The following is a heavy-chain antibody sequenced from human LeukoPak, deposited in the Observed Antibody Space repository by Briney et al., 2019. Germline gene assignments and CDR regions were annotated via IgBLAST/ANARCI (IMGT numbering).Heavy chain of an antibody. D-gene: IGHD2-15*01. J-gene: IGHJ4*02. CDR2: ISAYNGNT. Sequence: ASVKVSCKASGYTFTSYGISWVRQAPGQGLEWMGWISAYNGNTNYAQKLQGRVTMTTDTSTSTAYMELRSLRSDDTAVYYCARVQSCSGGSCYHPFDYWGQGTLVTVSS. CDR3: ARVQSCSGGSCYHPFDY. V-gene: IGHV1-18*01. CDR1: GYTFTSYG.